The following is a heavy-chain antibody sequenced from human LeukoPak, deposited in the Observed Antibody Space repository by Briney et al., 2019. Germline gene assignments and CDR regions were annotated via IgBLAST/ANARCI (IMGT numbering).Heavy chain of an antibody. D-gene: IGHD1-26*01. CDR3: AGEQVATIRGAFEI. V-gene: IGHV3-23*01. CDR2: ISGSGGST. Sequence: GGSLRLSCAVSGFTLSTYGTSWVRQAPGKGQEWVSAISGSGGSTHYADSVKGRFTISRDNSKNTLYLQMNSLRAEDTAVYYCAGEQVATIRGAFEIWGQGTMVTVSS. CDR1: GFTLSTYG. J-gene: IGHJ3*02.